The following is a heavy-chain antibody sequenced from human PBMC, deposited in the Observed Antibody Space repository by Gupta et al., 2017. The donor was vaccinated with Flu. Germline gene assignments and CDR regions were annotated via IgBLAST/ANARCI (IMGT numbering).Heavy chain of an antibody. Sequence: QLQLQESGPGLVKPSETLSLTCTVSGGSISSSTYYWGWIRQSPGKGLEWIGRIYYSGSTYYNPSLKSRLTISVDASKNQFSLRLNSVTAADTAVYYCSGGYWGAYYFDYWGQGTLVTVSS. CDR1: GGSISSSTYY. J-gene: IGHJ4*02. CDR2: IYYSGST. D-gene: IGHD1-26*01. V-gene: IGHV4-39*01. CDR3: SGGYWGAYYFDY.